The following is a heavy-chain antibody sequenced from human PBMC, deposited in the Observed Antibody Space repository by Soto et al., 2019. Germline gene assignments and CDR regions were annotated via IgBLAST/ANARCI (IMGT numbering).Heavy chain of an antibody. Sequence: SETLSLTCTVSGGSISSGGYYWSWIRQHPGKGLEWIGYIYYSGSTYYNPSLKSRVTISVDTSKNQFSLKLSSVTAADTAVYYCARGTTVVTMARFFFDYWGQGTLVTVSS. CDR2: IYYSGST. CDR3: ARGTTVVTMARFFFDY. J-gene: IGHJ4*02. CDR1: GGSISSGGYY. V-gene: IGHV4-31*03. D-gene: IGHD4-17*01.